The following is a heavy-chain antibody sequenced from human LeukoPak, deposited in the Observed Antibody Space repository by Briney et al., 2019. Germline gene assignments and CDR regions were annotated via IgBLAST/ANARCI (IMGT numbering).Heavy chain of an antibody. Sequence: ASVKVSCTASGYTFIAYGITWVRQAPGQGLEWMGWISAYNGITDYTPKLQGRITMTTDTSTTTAYMELRSLRADDTAVYYCARAFVGIRGTPAQFEYWGQGTLVTVSS. CDR2: ISAYNGIT. J-gene: IGHJ4*02. V-gene: IGHV1-18*01. CDR1: GYTFIAYG. D-gene: IGHD1-1*01. CDR3: ARAFVGIRGTPAQFEY.